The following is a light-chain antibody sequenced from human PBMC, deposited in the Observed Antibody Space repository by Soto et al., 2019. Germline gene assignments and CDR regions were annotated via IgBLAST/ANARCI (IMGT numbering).Light chain of an antibody. J-gene: IGKJ2*01. CDR2: SAS. Sequence: EIVLTRSPGTLSLSPGERATLSCRASQSVSSSYLAWYQQKPGQAPRLLVYSASTRATGVPDRFSGSGSGTDFTLTISRLEPEDFAVYYCQQFGNSVYTFGQGTNLEMK. V-gene: IGKV3-20*01. CDR1: QSVSSSY. CDR3: QQFGNSVYT.